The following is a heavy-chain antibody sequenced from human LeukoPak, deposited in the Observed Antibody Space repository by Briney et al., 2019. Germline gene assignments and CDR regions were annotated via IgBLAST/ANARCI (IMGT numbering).Heavy chain of an antibody. V-gene: IGHV3-21*01. CDR1: GVTFSSYS. CDR2: ITSSSSYI. Sequence: PGGSLRLSCAASGVTFSSYSMNWVRQAPGKGLEWVSSITSSSSYIYYADSVKGRFTISRDNAKNSLYLQMNSLRAEDTAVYYCARGGYSSTLYGRYQHWGQGTLVTVSP. CDR3: ARGGYSSTLYGRYQH. J-gene: IGHJ1*01. D-gene: IGHD5-12*01.